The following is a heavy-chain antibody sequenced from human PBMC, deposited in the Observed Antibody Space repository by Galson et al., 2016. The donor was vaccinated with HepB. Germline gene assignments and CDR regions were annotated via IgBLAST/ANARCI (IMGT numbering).Heavy chain of an antibody. CDR2: ISYSGST. V-gene: IGHV4-31*03. Sequence: TLSLTCTVSGGSISSGAFYWTWIRQHPGMGLEWIGHISYSGSTYYSPSLNSRVTISVDTSKNQFSLKLSSVTAADTAVYYCARAPYRSGDFDYWGQGTLVTVSS. D-gene: IGHD6-19*01. CDR3: ARAPYRSGDFDY. CDR1: GGSISSGAFY. J-gene: IGHJ4*02.